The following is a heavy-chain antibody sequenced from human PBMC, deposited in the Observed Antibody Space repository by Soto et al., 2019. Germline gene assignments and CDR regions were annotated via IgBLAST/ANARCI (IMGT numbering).Heavy chain of an antibody. CDR3: AKWPPSPKMGVTSH. CDR2: ITVAGGGI. Sequence: EVQLLEYGGGLAQPGGSLRLSCAASGFAFSSSAMAWIRQTPGKGLQWVSAITVAGGGIYYADSVKGRFTISRDNSKKTLYLQMNSLSAEDTAQYFCAKWPPSPKMGVTSHWGQGTLVTVSS. V-gene: IGHV3-23*01. D-gene: IGHD1-26*01. CDR1: GFAFSSSA. J-gene: IGHJ4*02.